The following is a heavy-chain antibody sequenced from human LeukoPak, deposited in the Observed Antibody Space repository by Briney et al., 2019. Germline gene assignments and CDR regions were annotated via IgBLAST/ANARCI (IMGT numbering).Heavy chain of an antibody. Sequence: ASVKVSCKASGYTFSSNGISWVRQAPGQGLEWMGWISAYNGNTNYAQKFQGRVTVTTDTSTSTGYMELRRLRSDDTAVYYCARGYCSGGSCYSGDYWGQGTLVTVSS. D-gene: IGHD2-15*01. J-gene: IGHJ4*02. V-gene: IGHV1-18*01. CDR3: ARGYCSGGSCYSGDY. CDR2: ISAYNGNT. CDR1: GYTFSSNG.